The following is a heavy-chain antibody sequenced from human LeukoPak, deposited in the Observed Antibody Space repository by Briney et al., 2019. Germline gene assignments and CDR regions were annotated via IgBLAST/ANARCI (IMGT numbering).Heavy chain of an antibody. J-gene: IGHJ3*02. Sequence: ASVKVSCKASGYTFTRYDINWVRQATGQGLEWMGWMNPKSGNTGHAQKFQGRVTITRDTSISTAYMELSSLRSEDTAVYYCAREYPQRDAFDIWGQGTMVTVSS. V-gene: IGHV1-8*03. CDR3: AREYPQRDAFDI. D-gene: IGHD2-2*01. CDR2: MNPKSGNT. CDR1: GYTFTRYD.